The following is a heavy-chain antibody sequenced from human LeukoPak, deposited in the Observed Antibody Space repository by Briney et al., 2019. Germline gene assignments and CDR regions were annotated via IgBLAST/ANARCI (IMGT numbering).Heavy chain of an antibody. CDR3: AREYPYYFDY. CDR1: GGSISSGGYS. V-gene: IGHV4-30-4*07. CDR2: IYYSGST. Sequence: PSETLSLTCAVSGGSISSGGYSWSWIRQPPGKGLEWIGYIYYSGSTYYNPSLKSRVTISVDTSKNQFSLKLSSVTAADTAVYYCAREYPYYFDYWGQGTLVTVSS. J-gene: IGHJ4*02.